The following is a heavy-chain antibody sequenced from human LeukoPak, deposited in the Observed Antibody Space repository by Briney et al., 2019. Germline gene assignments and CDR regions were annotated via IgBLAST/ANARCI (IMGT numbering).Heavy chain of an antibody. CDR1: GFTFSCYT. V-gene: IGHV3-23*01. CDR3: TKDVQVGPTRGFFDF. D-gene: IGHD1-26*01. CDR2: ISATGFTT. J-gene: IGHJ4*03. Sequence: GGSQRLSCAASGFTFSCYTMSWVRQAPGKGLEWISVISATGFTTYHTDSVKGRFTISRDNSKSMLYLQMDGLRAEDTAIYFCTKDVQVGPTRGFFDFWGQGTLVTVSS.